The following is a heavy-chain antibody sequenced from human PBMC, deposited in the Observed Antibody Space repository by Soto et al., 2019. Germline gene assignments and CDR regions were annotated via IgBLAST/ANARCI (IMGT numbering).Heavy chain of an antibody. Sequence: SLRLYCAASGFTFSSYGMHWVRQAPGKGLEWVAVISYDGSNKYYADSVKGRFTISRDNSKNTLYLQMNSLRAEDTAVYYCAKDRYSYAPYYYYGMDVWGQGTTVTVS. D-gene: IGHD5-18*01. V-gene: IGHV3-30*18. CDR1: GFTFSSYG. J-gene: IGHJ6*02. CDR2: ISYDGSNK. CDR3: AKDRYSYAPYYYYGMDV.